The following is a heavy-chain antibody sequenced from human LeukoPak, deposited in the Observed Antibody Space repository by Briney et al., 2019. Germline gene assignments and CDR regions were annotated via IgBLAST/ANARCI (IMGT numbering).Heavy chain of an antibody. D-gene: IGHD3-22*01. Sequence: PGGSLRLSCAASGFTFNSYEMNWVRQAPGKGLEWVSYISSSGSTIYYADSVKGRFTISRDNAKNSLYLQMNSLRAEDTAVYYCARSSGYYHFDFDYWGQGTLVTVSS. CDR3: ARSSGYYHFDFDY. V-gene: IGHV3-48*03. CDR2: ISSSGSTI. J-gene: IGHJ4*02. CDR1: GFTFNSYE.